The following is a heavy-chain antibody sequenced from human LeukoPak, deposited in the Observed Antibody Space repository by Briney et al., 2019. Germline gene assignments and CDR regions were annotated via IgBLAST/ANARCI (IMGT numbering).Heavy chain of an antibody. J-gene: IGHJ4*02. CDR2: VNPSGGST. CDR3: ARRGYTYGYPDY. V-gene: IGHV1-46*01. Sequence: VASVKFSCKASGYTFSSYYMHWVRQAPGQGLEWMGIVNPSGGSTSYAQKFQGRVTMTRDTSTSTVYMELSSLRSEDTAAYYCARRGYTYGYPDYWGQGTLVTVSS. CDR1: GYTFSSYY. D-gene: IGHD5-18*01.